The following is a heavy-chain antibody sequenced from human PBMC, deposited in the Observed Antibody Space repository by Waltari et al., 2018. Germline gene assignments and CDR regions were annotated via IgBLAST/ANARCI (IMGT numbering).Heavy chain of an antibody. CDR2: IGTAGDT. V-gene: IGHV3-13*01. D-gene: IGHD6-6*01. CDR1: GFTFGTYD. J-gene: IGHJ6*03. CDR3: ARGEYSRSSTGYNYYYMDV. Sequence: EVQLVESGGGLVQPGVSLRLSCAASGFTFGTYDLPWSRQATGKGLEWVSAIGTAGDTYYPGSVKGRFTISRDNAKNSFFLQMSSLRAGDTAVYYCARGEYSRSSTGYNYYYMDVWGKGTTVTVSS.